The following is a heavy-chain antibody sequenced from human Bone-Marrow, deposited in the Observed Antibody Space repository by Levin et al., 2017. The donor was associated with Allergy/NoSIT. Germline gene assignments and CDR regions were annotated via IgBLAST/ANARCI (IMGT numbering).Heavy chain of an antibody. J-gene: IGHJ5*02. V-gene: IGHV3-7*03. D-gene: IGHD6-13*01. CDR1: GFTFSSYW. CDR3: ARDFYSTPTLWWFDP. CDR2: IKQEGSEK. Sequence: GESLKISCAASGFTFSSYWMSWVRQAPGKGLEWVANIKQEGSEKYYVDSVKGRFTISRDNAKNSLYLQMNSLRAEDTAVYYCARDFYSTPTLWWFDPWGQGTLVTVSS.